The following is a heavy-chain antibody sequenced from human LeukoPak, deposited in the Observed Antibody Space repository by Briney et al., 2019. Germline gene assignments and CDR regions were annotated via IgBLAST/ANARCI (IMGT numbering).Heavy chain of an antibody. CDR3: AKARNLYYYDSSSYPDDY. J-gene: IGHJ4*02. Sequence: GGSLRLSCAASGCTFSSYAMSWVRQAPGKGLEWVSAISGSGGSTYYADPVKGRFTISTDTTKSTLYLQMISLTAKDTAVYYCAKARNLYYYDSSSYPDDYWSQGTLVTVSS. V-gene: IGHV3-23*01. CDR1: GCTFSSYA. CDR2: ISGSGGST. D-gene: IGHD3-22*01.